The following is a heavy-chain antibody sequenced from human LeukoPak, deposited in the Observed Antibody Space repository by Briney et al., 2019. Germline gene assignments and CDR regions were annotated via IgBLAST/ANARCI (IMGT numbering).Heavy chain of an antibody. CDR1: GFNLRSFA. D-gene: IGHD3-16*01. Sequence: GGSLRLSCAASGFNLRSFAIHWVRQAPGKGLEYVSATSGDGGTTFCASSLQGRCTISRDNSNQMVYLQLGGLKIEDMGLYYCARGDTRLGGAFDGWGQGTMVTVSP. J-gene: IGHJ3*01. CDR3: ARGDTRLGGAFDG. V-gene: IGHV3-64*01. CDR2: TSGDGGTT.